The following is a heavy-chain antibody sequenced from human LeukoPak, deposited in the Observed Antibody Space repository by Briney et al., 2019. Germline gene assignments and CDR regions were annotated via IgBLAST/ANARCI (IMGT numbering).Heavy chain of an antibody. CDR3: ARSANRGRLGGCSSTSCSYYYYGMDV. CDR2: INPSGGST. Sequence: GASVKVSCKASGYTFTSYYMHWVRQAPGQGLEWMGIINPSGGSTIYAQKFQGRVTMTRDTSTSTVYMELSSLRSEDTAVYYCARSANRGRLGGCSSTSCSYYYYGMDVWGKGTTVTVSS. D-gene: IGHD2-2*01. CDR1: GYTFTSYY. V-gene: IGHV1-46*01. J-gene: IGHJ6*04.